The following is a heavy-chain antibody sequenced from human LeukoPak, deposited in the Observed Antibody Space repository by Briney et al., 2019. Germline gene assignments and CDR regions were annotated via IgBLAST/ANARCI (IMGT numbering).Heavy chain of an antibody. V-gene: IGHV1-18*01. CDR1: GYTSTSYG. J-gene: IGHJ1*01. Sequence: ASVKVSCKASGYTSTSYGISWVRQGPGQGLEWMGWISAYNGNTNYAQKLQGRVTMTTDTSTSTAYMELRSLRSDDTAVYYCARRIAAAEAFQHWGQGTLVTVSS. CDR3: ARRIAAAEAFQH. CDR2: ISAYNGNT. D-gene: IGHD6-13*01.